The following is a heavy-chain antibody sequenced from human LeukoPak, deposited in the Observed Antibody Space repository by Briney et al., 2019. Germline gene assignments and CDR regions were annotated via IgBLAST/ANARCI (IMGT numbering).Heavy chain of an antibody. CDR2: ISSSGSTI. J-gene: IGHJ4*02. CDR3: ARARDDFWSGYYFDY. D-gene: IGHD3-3*01. CDR1: GFTFSDYY. V-gene: IGHV3-11*01. Sequence: GGSLRLSCAASGFTFSDYYMSWIRQAPGKGLEWVSYISSSGSTIYYADSVKGRFTISRDNAKNSLYLQMNSLRAEDTAVYYCARARDDFWSGYYFDYWGQGILVTVSS.